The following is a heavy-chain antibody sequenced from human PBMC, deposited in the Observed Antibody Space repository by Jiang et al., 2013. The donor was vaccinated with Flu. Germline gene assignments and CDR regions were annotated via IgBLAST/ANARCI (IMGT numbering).Heavy chain of an antibody. V-gene: IGHV1-46*01. Sequence: EVKKPGASVKVSCKASGYTFTSFYIHWVRQAPGQGPEWMGRINPSGGGTNYAQKFQGRVTMIRDTSTSTVYMELSSLTSEDSAVYYCARDRGVPTTPRAPTLLDFWGQGTQVTVSS. D-gene: IGHD3-10*01. CDR2: INPSGGGT. J-gene: IGHJ4*02. CDR3: ARDRGVPTTPRAPTLLDF. CDR1: GYTFTSFY.